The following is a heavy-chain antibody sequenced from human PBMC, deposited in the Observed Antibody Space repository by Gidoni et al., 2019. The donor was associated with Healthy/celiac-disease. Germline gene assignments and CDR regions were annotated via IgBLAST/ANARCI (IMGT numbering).Heavy chain of an antibody. J-gene: IGHJ5*02. CDR1: GYTFTSYG. Sequence: QVQLVQSGAEVKTPGASVKVSCKASGYTFTSYGISWVRQAPGQELEWMGWISAYNGNTNYAQKLQGRVTMTTDTSTSTAYMELRSLRSDDTAVYYCARDKYPGYCSSTSCYPGINWFDPWGQGTLVTVSS. D-gene: IGHD2-2*01. CDR3: ARDKYPGYCSSTSCYPGINWFDP. V-gene: IGHV1-18*01. CDR2: ISAYNGNT.